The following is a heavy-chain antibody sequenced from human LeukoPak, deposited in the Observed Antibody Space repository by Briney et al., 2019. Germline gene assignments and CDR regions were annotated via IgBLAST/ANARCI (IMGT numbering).Heavy chain of an antibody. CDR2: ITNSGGST. CDR1: GFTFSNYG. CDR3: AELGITMIGGV. J-gene: IGHJ6*04. V-gene: IGHV3-23*01. Sequence: GGSLRLSCAASGFTFSNYGMSWVRQAPGKGLEWVSTITNSGGSTYYAASVKGRFTISRDNSKNTLYLQMNSLRAEDTAVYYCAELGITMIGGVWGKGTTVTISS. D-gene: IGHD3-10*02.